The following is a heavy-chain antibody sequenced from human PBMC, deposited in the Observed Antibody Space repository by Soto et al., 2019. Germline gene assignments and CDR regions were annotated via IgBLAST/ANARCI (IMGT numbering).Heavy chain of an antibody. CDR1: GFTFSSYA. J-gene: IGHJ6*02. V-gene: IGHV3-30-3*01. D-gene: IGHD6-13*01. CDR3: ARDLKGSSWLRDDYYYYGMDV. Sequence: QVQLVESGGGVVQPGRSLRLSCAASGFTFSSYAMHWVRQAPGKGLEWVAVISYDGSNKYYADSVKGRFTISRDNSNNTLYLQMNSLRAEDTAVYYCARDLKGSSWLRDDYYYYGMDVWGQGTTVTVSS. CDR2: ISYDGSNK.